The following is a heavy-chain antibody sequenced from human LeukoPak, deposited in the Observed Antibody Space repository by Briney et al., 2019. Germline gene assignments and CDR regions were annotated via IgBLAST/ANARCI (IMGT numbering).Heavy chain of an antibody. CDR3: AREKASAGPHFDH. CDR2: NYNRATT. CDR1: GGSISSYH. J-gene: IGHJ5*02. D-gene: IGHD6-13*01. Sequence: PSETLPLTCSVSGGSISSYHWSWVRQPPGQGLEWIGYNYNRATTNYNPSLKSRVTISVDKSKNQFSLSLTSVTAADTSVYDCAREKASAGPHFDHWGRGSLVTVSS. V-gene: IGHV4-59*12.